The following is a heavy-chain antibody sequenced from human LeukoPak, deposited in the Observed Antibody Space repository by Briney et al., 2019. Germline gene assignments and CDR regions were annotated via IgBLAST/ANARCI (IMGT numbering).Heavy chain of an antibody. Sequence: ASVNVSCKASGYTFTGNYMHWVRQASGQGLERMGWINPNSGGTNYAQKFQGRVTMTRDTSISTAYMELSRLRSDDTAVYYCASNTEYYDFWSGIRWGQETLVTVSS. V-gene: IGHV1-2*02. CDR1: GYTFTGNY. CDR2: INPNSGGT. D-gene: IGHD3-3*01. CDR3: ASNTEYYDFWSGIR. J-gene: IGHJ4*02.